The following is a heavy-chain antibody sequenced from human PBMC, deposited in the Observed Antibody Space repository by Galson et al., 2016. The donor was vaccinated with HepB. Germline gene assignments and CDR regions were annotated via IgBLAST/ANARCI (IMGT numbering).Heavy chain of an antibody. Sequence: SVKVSCKASGYSFTNYFMHWLRQAPGQGLEWMGILNPSGGGTRYAQTFQGRVIMTRDTSTNTVYMELSSLRSDDKAIYFCARDRRYCSTFSCPNWSDLWGQGTLVTVSS. J-gene: IGHJ5*02. D-gene: IGHD2-2*01. CDR3: ARDRRYCSTFSCPNWSDL. CDR1: GYSFTNYF. CDR2: LNPSGGGT. V-gene: IGHV1-46*01.